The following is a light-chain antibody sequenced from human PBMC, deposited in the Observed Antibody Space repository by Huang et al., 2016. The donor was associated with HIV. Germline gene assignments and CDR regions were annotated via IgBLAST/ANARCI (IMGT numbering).Light chain of an antibody. J-gene: IGKJ1*01. CDR1: LDINNY. CDR2: DAS. V-gene: IGKV1-33*01. CDR3: QQYDTLPLT. Sequence: DIQMTQSPSSLSASLGDKVTITCQASLDINNYLNWYQQKPGKGPKLLISDASKLERGVPPRFSGRRSATNFTLTVSSLQAEDIGTYYCQQYDTLPLTFGQGTNVEI.